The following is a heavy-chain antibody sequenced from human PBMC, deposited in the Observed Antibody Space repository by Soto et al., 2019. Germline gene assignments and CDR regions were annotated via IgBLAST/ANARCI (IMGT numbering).Heavy chain of an antibody. CDR1: GFPFSDYY. J-gene: IGHJ4*02. Sequence: GGSLRLSCAASGFPFSDYYMSWIRQAPGEGLEWISYISSSAYTIYADSVKGRFTISRDNAKNSLFLQMTSLRVEDTAVYYCARNFDSGGYYSDYWGQGSLVTVSS. V-gene: IGHV3-11*06. CDR3: ARNFDSGGYYSDY. D-gene: IGHD3-22*01. CDR2: ISSSAYT.